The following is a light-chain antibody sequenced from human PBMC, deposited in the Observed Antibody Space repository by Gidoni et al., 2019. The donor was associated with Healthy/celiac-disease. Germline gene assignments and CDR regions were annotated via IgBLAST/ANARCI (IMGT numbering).Light chain of an antibody. Sequence: EIVLTQSPGTLSLSQGERATLSCRASQSVSSSYLAWYQQKPGQAPRLLIYGAASRATGIPDRVSGSGSGTDFTLTISRLEPEDFAVYYCQQYGSSPMYTFGQGTKLEIK. V-gene: IGKV3-20*01. CDR2: GAA. CDR1: QSVSSSY. J-gene: IGKJ2*01. CDR3: QQYGSSPMYT.